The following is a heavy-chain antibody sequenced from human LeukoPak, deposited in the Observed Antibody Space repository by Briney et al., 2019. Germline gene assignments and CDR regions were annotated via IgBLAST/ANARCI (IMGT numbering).Heavy chain of an antibody. J-gene: IGHJ4*02. V-gene: IGHV1-2*06. CDR1: EYIFTGYY. CDR2: INPNNGAT. Sequence: ASVKVSFKASEYIFTGYYMHWVRQAPGQGLEWMGRINPNNGATNYAQKFQGRVTITGDTSINTAYMELSSLRSDDTAVYYCARTAARRFDYWGQGTLVTVSS. D-gene: IGHD6-6*01. CDR3: ARTAARRFDY.